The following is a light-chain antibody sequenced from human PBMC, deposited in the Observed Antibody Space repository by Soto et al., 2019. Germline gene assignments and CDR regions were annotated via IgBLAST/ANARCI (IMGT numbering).Light chain of an antibody. Sequence: DIQMTQSPSSLSASVGDRVTITCRASQGISNYLAWYQQKPGKVPKLLIYAASTLQSGVPSRFSGSGSGTDFTLTISSLQLEDVATYYCQKYNSAPPFTFGPGTEVDIK. CDR3: QKYNSAPPFT. CDR1: QGISNY. V-gene: IGKV1-27*01. J-gene: IGKJ3*01. CDR2: AAS.